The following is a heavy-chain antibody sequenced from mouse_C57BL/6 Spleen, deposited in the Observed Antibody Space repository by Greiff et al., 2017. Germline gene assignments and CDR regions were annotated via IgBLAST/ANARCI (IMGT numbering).Heavy chain of an antibody. CDR2: IYPGSGST. V-gene: IGHV1-55*01. D-gene: IGHD2-1*01. CDR1: GYTFTSYW. J-gene: IGHJ2*01. Sequence: VQLQQPGAELVKPGASVKMSCKASGYTFTSYWITWVKQRPGQGLEWIGDIYPGSGSTNYNEKFKSKATLTVDTASSTAYMQLSSLTSEDSAVYYCAREGQLLYYFDYWGQGTTLTVSS. CDR3: AREGQLLYYFDY.